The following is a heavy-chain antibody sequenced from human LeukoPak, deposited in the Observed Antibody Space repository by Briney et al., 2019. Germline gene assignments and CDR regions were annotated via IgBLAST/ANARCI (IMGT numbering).Heavy chain of an antibody. CDR2: IYPDDSET. J-gene: IGHJ6*02. V-gene: IGHV5-51*01. Sequence: GEPLEISCKGSGYSFTSYWIGWVRQMPGKGLESMGFIYPDDSETRYSSSFQGQVTISADKSSSTAYVQWTSLKASDSAMYYCARRGSRSSGVYYGLDVWGQGTTVTVSS. CDR1: GYSFTSYW. D-gene: IGHD6-6*01. CDR3: ARRGSRSSGVYYGLDV.